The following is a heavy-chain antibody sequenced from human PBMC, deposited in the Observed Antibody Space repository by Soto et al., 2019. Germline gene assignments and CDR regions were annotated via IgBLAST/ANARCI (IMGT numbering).Heavy chain of an antibody. V-gene: IGHV1-69*13. CDR2: IIPIFGTA. CDR3: ARGRDGYTTRWFDP. Sequence: SVKVSCKASGGTFSIYAISGVRQSPGQGLEWMGGIIPIFGTANYAQKFQGRVTITADESTSTAYMELSSLRSEDTAVYYCARGRDGYTTRWFDPWGQGTLVTVSS. CDR1: GGTFSIYA. D-gene: IGHD5-12*01. J-gene: IGHJ5*02.